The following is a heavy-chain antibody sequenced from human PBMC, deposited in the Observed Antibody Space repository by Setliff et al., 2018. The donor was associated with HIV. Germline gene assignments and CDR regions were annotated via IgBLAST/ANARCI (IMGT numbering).Heavy chain of an antibody. Sequence: SETLSLTCTVSGGSITSYYWNWIRQSPGKGLEWIGYIFDSGSTKYNPSVTSRVTISVDASKNQFFLQMITVTAADTAVYYCARQGGYTSPLMVWGQGKLVTVSS. CDR1: GGSITSYY. CDR2: IFDSGST. J-gene: IGHJ4*02. D-gene: IGHD3-16*02. V-gene: IGHV4-59*08. CDR3: ARQGGYTSPLMV.